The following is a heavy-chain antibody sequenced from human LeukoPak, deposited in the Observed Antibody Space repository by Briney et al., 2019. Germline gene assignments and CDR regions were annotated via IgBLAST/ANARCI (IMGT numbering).Heavy chain of an antibody. CDR2: ICSSGSNI. CDR3: ARENDYGDRPFDY. V-gene: IGHV3-48*03. J-gene: IGHJ4*02. D-gene: IGHD4-17*01. CDR1: GFTFSSYE. Sequence: PGGSLRLSCAASGFTFSSYEMNWVRLAPGKGLEWVSYICSSGSNIYYADSVKGRFTISRDNAKNSLYLQMSNLRAEDTAVYYCARENDYGDRPFDYWGQGTLVTVSS.